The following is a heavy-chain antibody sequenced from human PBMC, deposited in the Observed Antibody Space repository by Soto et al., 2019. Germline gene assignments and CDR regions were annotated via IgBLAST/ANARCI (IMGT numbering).Heavy chain of an antibody. CDR2: IYHSGST. V-gene: IGHV4-30-2*01. D-gene: IGHD6-19*01. CDR1: GGSISSGGYS. J-gene: IGHJ5*02. CDR3: ARGKNKSIAVAGRRGWFDP. Sequence: PSETLSLTCAVFGGSISSGGYSWSWIRQPPGKGLEWIGYIYHSGSTNYNPSLKSRVTISVDTSKNQFSLKLSSVTAADTAVYYCARGKNKSIAVAGRRGWFDPWGQGTLVTVSS.